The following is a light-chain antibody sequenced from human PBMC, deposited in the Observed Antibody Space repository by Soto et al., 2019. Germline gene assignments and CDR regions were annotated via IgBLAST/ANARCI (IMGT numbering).Light chain of an antibody. V-gene: IGKV1-5*03. CDR3: QQQSSSSPYT. CDR2: KAS. CDR1: QSISSW. Sequence: DIQMTKSPSTLPASVGDRVTITCRASQSISSWLAWYPQKPGKAPNPLIYKASTLGSGVPSRFSGGASGTEFTLSISTLQPDDFATYYCQQQSSSSPYTFGQGTKLEIK. J-gene: IGKJ2*01.